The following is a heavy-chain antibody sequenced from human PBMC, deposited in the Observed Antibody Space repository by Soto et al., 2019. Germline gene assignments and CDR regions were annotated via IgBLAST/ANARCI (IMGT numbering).Heavy chain of an antibody. CDR2: TSYDENYK. J-gene: IGHJ4*02. V-gene: IGHV3-30*04. Sequence: QVQLVESGGGVVQPVRSLRLSCAASGFTFSGYAMHWVRQAPGKGLEWVAATSYDENYKYYADSVKGRFTISRDNSKNTLFLQMNSLRTEDTAVYYCARQGGSSGIWYFDYWGQGSLVTVSS. CDR1: GFTFSGYA. D-gene: IGHD6-6*01. CDR3: ARQGGSSGIWYFDY.